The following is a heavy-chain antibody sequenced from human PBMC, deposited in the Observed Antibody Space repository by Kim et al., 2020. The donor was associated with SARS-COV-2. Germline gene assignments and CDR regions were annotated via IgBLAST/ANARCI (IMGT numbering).Heavy chain of an antibody. V-gene: IGHV3-30*02. Sequence: KGRFTISRDNSKNTLYLQMNSLRAEDTAVYYCAKDFYCSSTSCQELLFDYWGQGTLVTVSS. CDR3: AKDFYCSSTSCQELLFDY. D-gene: IGHD2-2*01. J-gene: IGHJ4*02.